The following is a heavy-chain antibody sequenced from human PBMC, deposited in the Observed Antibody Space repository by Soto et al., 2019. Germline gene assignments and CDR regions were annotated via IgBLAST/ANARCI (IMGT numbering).Heavy chain of an antibody. J-gene: IGHJ4*02. V-gene: IGHV3-23*01. CDR3: AKERLERHFGFDY. CDR1: GFTFSSYA. Sequence: EVQLLESGGGLIQPGGSLRLSCAASGFTFSSYAMSWVRQAPGRGLEWVSGIDDSGDNTYYADSVKGRFTISRDNSKNMMYLEINSLRAEDTAIYYCAKERLERHFGFDYWGQGTLVTVPS. D-gene: IGHD1-1*01. CDR2: IDDSGDNT.